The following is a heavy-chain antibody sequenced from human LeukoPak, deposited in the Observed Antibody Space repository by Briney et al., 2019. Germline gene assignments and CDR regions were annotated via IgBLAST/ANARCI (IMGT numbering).Heavy chain of an antibody. J-gene: IGHJ4*02. Sequence: SETLSLTCTVSGYSISSGYYWGWIRQPPGKGLEWIGSIYHSGGTYYNPSLKSRVTISVDTSKNQFSLKLSSVTAADTAVYYCAREGSMTARPFVSIDYWGQGTLVTVSS. CDR1: GYSISSGYY. D-gene: IGHD6-6*01. CDR2: IYHSGGT. CDR3: AREGSMTARPFVSIDY. V-gene: IGHV4-38-2*02.